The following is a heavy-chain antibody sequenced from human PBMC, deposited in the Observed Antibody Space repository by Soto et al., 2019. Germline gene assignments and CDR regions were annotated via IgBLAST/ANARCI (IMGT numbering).Heavy chain of an antibody. D-gene: IGHD5-12*01. V-gene: IGHV4-59*01. CDR3: AGVEMATGPFDP. CDR2: IYYSGST. Sequence: SETLSLTCTVSGGSISSYYWSWIRQPPGKGLEWIGYIYYSGSTNYNPSLKSRVTISVDTSKNQFSLKLSSVTAADTAVYYCAGVEMATGPFDPWGQGTLVTVSS. CDR1: GGSISSYY. J-gene: IGHJ5*02.